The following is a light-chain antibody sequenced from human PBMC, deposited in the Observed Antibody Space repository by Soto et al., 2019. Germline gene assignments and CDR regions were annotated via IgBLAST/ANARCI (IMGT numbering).Light chain of an antibody. CDR1: QGLRSN. V-gene: IGKV1-16*02. CDR2: AIS. Sequence: DIQMTQPPSSLPASVGDRATITCRASQGLRSNLARFQQKPGKAPKSLTYAISSLQRGVPSKFSVRRCATDFKLGTMSPQPEHFAIYYCEEYNSYTFTFSQGTRLEIK. CDR3: EEYNSYTFT. J-gene: IGKJ5*01.